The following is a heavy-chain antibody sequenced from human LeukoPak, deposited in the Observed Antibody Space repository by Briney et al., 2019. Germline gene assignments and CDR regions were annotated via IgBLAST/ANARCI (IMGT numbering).Heavy chain of an antibody. Sequence: KPGGSLRLSCAASGFTFSDYYMSWIRQAPGKGLEWVSYISSSGSTIYYADSVKGRFTISRDNAKNSLYLQMNSLRAEDTAVYYCARVDSSGYYSPSYWYFDLWGRGTLVTVSS. CDR3: ARVDSSGYYSPSYWYFDL. CDR1: GFTFSDYY. J-gene: IGHJ2*01. V-gene: IGHV3-11*01. D-gene: IGHD3-22*01. CDR2: ISSSGSTI.